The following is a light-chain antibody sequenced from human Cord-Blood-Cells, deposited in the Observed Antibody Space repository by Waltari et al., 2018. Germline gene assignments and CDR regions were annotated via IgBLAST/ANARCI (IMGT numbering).Light chain of an antibody. CDR2: GAS. Sequence: EIVMTQSPATLSVSPGERANVSCRASQSVSSNLAWYQQKPGQAPRLLIYGASTRATGIPARFSGSGSGTEFTHTISSLQSEDFAVYYCQQYNNWPLTFGGGTKVEIK. V-gene: IGKV3-15*01. CDR1: QSVSSN. J-gene: IGKJ4*01. CDR3: QQYNNWPLT.